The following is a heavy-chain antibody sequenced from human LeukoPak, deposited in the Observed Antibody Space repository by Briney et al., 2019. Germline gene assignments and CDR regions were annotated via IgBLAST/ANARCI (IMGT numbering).Heavy chain of an antibody. Sequence: PGGSLRLSCAASGFTFSNYGMHWVRQAPGKGLEWVSAISGSGGSTYYADSVKGRFTISRDNSKNTLYLQMNSLRAEDTAVYYCASRYCSGGSCYAYAFDIWGQGTMVTVSS. CDR3: ASRYCSGGSCYAYAFDI. CDR1: GFTFSNYG. D-gene: IGHD2-15*01. CDR2: ISGSGGST. V-gene: IGHV3-23*01. J-gene: IGHJ3*02.